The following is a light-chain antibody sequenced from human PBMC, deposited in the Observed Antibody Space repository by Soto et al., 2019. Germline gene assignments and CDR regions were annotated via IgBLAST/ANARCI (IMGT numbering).Light chain of an antibody. V-gene: IGLV2-23*02. CDR3: GSYGGRRAV. Sequence: SALTQPASVSGSPGQSIAISCTGTSRDVGSHNLVSGYQQHPVQAPKLMIDEVSKRPLGVSTRFSASKSGNTASLTISGLQAEDEGDYYCGSYGGRRAVFGGCTQMNV. J-gene: IGLJ7*01. CDR2: EVS. CDR1: SRDVGSHNL.